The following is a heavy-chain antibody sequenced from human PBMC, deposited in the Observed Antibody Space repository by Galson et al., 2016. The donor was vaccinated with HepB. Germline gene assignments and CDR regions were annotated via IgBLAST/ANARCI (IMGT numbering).Heavy chain of an antibody. V-gene: IGHV2-70*01. Sequence: PALVKPTQTLTLTCTFSGFSLSTSGMSVTWIRQPPGKALEWLALIDWDDGKYYSTSLKTRLTISEDTSKNQVVLTMTNMDPVDTATYYCARISYASSNYGHYFDYWGQGTLVTVSS. D-gene: IGHD4-11*01. CDR1: GFSLSTSGMS. CDR3: ARISYASSNYGHYFDY. J-gene: IGHJ4*02. CDR2: IDWDDGK.